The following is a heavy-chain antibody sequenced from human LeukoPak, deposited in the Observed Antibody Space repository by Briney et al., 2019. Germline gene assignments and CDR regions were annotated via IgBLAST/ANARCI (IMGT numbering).Heavy chain of an antibody. CDR1: GGSLNSYF. D-gene: IGHD3-10*01. CDR3: ARSLLWFGELLPHNWFDP. CDR2: IYYSGST. Sequence: SEALSLTCTVSGGSLNSYFWSWIRQPPGKGLEWIGYIYYSGSTNYNPSLKSRVTISVDTSKNQFSLKLSSVTAADTAVYYCARSLLWFGELLPHNWFDPWGQGTLVTVSS. J-gene: IGHJ5*02. V-gene: IGHV4-59*08.